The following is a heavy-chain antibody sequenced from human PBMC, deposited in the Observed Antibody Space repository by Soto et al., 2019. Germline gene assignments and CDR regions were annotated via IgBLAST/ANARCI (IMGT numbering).Heavy chain of an antibody. Sequence: PSETLSLTCTVSGGSISSYYWSWVRQPAVNGLEWIGRIYTSGSTNYNPSLKSRVTMSVDTSKNQFSLKLSSVTAADTAVYYCARDQLPSYSSKNSFDPWGQGTLVTVSS. CDR1: GGSISSYY. CDR3: ARDQLPSYSSKNSFDP. D-gene: IGHD6-13*01. V-gene: IGHV4-4*07. CDR2: IYTSGST. J-gene: IGHJ5*02.